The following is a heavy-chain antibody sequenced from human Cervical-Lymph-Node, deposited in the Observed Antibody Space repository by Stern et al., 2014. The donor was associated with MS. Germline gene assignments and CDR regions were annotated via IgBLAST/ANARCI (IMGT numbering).Heavy chain of an antibody. CDR3: ARVRTYYYGNSGYAVGKNDAYDL. J-gene: IGHJ3*01. Sequence: QLQLQESGPGLVKPSQTLSLTCTVSGGSISSGNYHWSWIRQPAGKGLEWIGRVYASGSTNYNPSLNSRVTISADTSKNQFSLKVTSVTAADTAVYFCARVRTYYYGNSGYAVGKNDAYDLWGQGTMVTVSS. CDR2: VYASGST. CDR1: GGSISSGNYH. D-gene: IGHD3-22*01. V-gene: IGHV4-61*02.